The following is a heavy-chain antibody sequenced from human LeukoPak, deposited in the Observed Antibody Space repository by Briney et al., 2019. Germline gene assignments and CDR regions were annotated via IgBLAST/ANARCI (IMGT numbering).Heavy chain of an antibody. CDR3: AREEDCSGGICYLGNAFDI. CDR2: ISYSGST. CDR1: GVSISSHY. J-gene: IGHJ3*02. Sequence: SETLSLTCTVSGVSISSHYWAWIRQPPGKGLDWIGSISYSGSTNYNASLKSRVTISVDTSKNQFSLKLSSVTAADTAVYYCAREEDCSGGICYLGNAFDIWGQGTMVTVSS. V-gene: IGHV4-39*07. D-gene: IGHD2-15*01.